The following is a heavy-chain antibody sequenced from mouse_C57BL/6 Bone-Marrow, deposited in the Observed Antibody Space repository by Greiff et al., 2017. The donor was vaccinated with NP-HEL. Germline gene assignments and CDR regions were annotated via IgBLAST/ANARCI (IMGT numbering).Heavy chain of an antibody. J-gene: IGHJ3*01. Sequence: QVQLQQSGAELARPGASVKLSCKASGYTFTSYGISWVKQRTGQGLEWIGEIYPRSGNTYYNEKFKGKATLTADKSSSTAYMELRSLTSEDSAVYFCARTTAQATRFAYWGQGTLVTVSA. CDR2: IYPRSGNT. CDR3: ARTTAQATRFAY. D-gene: IGHD3-2*02. V-gene: IGHV1-81*01. CDR1: GYTFTSYG.